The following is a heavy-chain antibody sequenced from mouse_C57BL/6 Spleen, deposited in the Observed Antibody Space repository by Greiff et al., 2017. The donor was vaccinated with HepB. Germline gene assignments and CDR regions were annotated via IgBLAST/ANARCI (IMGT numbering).Heavy chain of an antibody. CDR1: GFSLTSYG. CDR3: AKNSYYGSSYPYCDY. J-gene: IGHJ2*01. V-gene: IGHV2-5*01. Sequence: VKLVESGPGLVQPSQSLSITCTVSGFSLTSYGVHWVRQSPGKGLEWLGVIWRGGSTDYNAACMSRLSITKDNSKSQVVFKMNSLQADDTAIYYCAKNSYYGSSYPYCDYWGQGTTLTVSS. CDR2: IWRGGST. D-gene: IGHD1-1*01.